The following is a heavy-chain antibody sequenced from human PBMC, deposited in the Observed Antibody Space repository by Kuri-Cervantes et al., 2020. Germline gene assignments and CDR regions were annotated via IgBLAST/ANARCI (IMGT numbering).Heavy chain of an antibody. CDR2: IYYSGST. CDR1: GGSISSYY. CDR3: ARGGTIWHY. J-gene: IGHJ4*02. Sequence: SETLSLTCTVSGGSISSYYWSWIRQPPGKGLEWIGYIYYSGSTNYNPSLKSRVTISVDTSKNQFSLKLSSVTAADTAVYYCARGGTIWHYWGRGTLVTVSS. D-gene: IGHD1-26*01. V-gene: IGHV4-59*01.